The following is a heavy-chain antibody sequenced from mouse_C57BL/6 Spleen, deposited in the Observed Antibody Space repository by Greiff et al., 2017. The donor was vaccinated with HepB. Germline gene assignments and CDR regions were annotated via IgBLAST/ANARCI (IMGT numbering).Heavy chain of an antibody. V-gene: IGHV7-3*01. CDR1: GFTFTDYY. CDR3: ARSHYYGSPFAY. CDR2: IRNKANGYTT. J-gene: IGHJ3*01. Sequence: EVQVVESGGGLVQPGGSLSLSCAASGFTFTDYYMSWVRQPPGKALEWLGFIRNKANGYTTEYSASVKGRFTISRDNSQSILYLQMNALRAEDSATYYCARSHYYGSPFAYWGQGTLVTVSA. D-gene: IGHD1-1*01.